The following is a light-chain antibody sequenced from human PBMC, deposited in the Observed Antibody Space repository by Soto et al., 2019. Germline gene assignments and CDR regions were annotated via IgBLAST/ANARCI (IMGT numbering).Light chain of an antibody. Sequence: EIVLTQSPATLSLSPGERATLSRRASQSVSSYFAWYQQSPGQAPRLLIYHASNRATGIPARFSGSGSGTDFTLSISSLEPEDFAVYYCQQHSTWPWTFGQGTKVEIK. V-gene: IGKV3-11*01. CDR1: QSVSSY. CDR2: HAS. J-gene: IGKJ1*01. CDR3: QQHSTWPWT.